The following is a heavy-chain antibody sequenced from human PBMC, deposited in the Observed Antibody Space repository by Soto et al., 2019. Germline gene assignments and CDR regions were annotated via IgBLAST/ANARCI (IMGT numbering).Heavy chain of an antibody. D-gene: IGHD5-18*01. CDR1: GLTFSNVW. V-gene: IGHV3-15*01. CDR3: AITAMINRDSSTSFYY. J-gene: IGHJ4*02. Sequence: EVQLVESGGGSVKPGGSLRLSCAASGLTFSNVWMTWVRQAPGKGLEWVGRIKSKSDGETADVAAPVKARFTISRDDSKNTVFLEMNSLNSEDTALYYCAITAMINRDSSTSFYYWGRGTQVTVSS. CDR2: IKSKSDGETA.